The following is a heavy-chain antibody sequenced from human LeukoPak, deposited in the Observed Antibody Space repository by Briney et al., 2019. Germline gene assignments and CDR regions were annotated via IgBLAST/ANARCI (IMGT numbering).Heavy chain of an antibody. D-gene: IGHD3-16*01. J-gene: IGHJ6*02. CDR2: IYTSGSS. Sequence: PSETLSLTCTISGGSISSGSYYWSWIRQPAGKGLEWIGRIYTSGSSNYNPSLKSRVTISVDTSKNQFSLKLSSVTAADTAVYYCARGSMPMTYGMDVWGQGTRSPSP. V-gene: IGHV4-61*02. CDR1: GGSISSGSYY. CDR3: ARGSMPMTYGMDV.